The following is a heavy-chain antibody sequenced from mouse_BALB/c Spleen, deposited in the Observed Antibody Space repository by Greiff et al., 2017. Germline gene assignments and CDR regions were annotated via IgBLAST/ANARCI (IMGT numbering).Heavy chain of an antibody. D-gene: IGHD1-1*01. CDR3: TRDGYGSSYDAMDY. Sequence: EVKLMESGGGLVKPGGSLKLSCAASGFTFSSYTMSWVRQTPEKRLEWVATISSGGSYTYYPDSVKGRFTISRDNAKNTLYLQMSSLKSEDTAMYYCTRDGYGSSYDAMDYWGQGTSVTVSS. V-gene: IGHV5-6-4*01. CDR1: GFTFSSYT. J-gene: IGHJ4*01. CDR2: ISSGGSYT.